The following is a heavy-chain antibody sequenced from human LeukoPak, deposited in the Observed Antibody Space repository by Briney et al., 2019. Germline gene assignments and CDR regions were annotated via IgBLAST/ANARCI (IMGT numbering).Heavy chain of an antibody. CDR2: IYYTGST. CDR3: ARVKTAMVPLHFDY. Sequence: SETLSLTCTVSGGSISTYYWSWIRQPPGKGLEWIGYIYYTGSTSYNPSLKSRVTISVDTSKNQFSLKLSSVTAADTAVYYCARVKTAMVPLHFDYWGQGTLVTVSS. V-gene: IGHV4-59*01. CDR1: GGSISTYY. D-gene: IGHD5-18*01. J-gene: IGHJ4*02.